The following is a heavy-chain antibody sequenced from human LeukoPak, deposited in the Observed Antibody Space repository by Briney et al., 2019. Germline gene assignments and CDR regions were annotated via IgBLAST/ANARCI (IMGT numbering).Heavy chain of an antibody. J-gene: IGHJ4*02. D-gene: IGHD7-27*01. Sequence: GGSLRLSCAASGFTFSSYAMSWVRQAPGKGLEWVSAISSSSSYIYYADSVKGRFTISRDNAKNSLYLQMNSLRAEDTAVYYCATSDGEGFDYWGQGTLVTVSS. V-gene: IGHV3-21*01. CDR3: ATSDGEGFDY. CDR1: GFTFSSYA. CDR2: ISSSSSYI.